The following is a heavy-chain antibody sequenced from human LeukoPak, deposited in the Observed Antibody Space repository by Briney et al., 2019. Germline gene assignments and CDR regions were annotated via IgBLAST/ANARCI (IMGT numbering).Heavy chain of an antibody. CDR1: GGSFSSSDYY. D-gene: IGHD4-23*01. Sequence: SETLSLTCTVSGGSFSSSDYYWGWIRQPPGKGLEWIGSIYYSGTTYYNPSLKSRVTISVDTSKKQFSLKLRSVTAADTAVYYCARDLNGGSHFGYWGHGTLVTVSA. V-gene: IGHV4-39*02. CDR2: IYYSGTT. J-gene: IGHJ4*01. CDR3: ARDLNGGSHFGY.